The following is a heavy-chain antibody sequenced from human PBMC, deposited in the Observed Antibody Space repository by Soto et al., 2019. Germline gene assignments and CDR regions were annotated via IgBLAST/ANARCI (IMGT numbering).Heavy chain of an antibody. CDR2: IDPKSGGR. D-gene: IGHD2-8*01. CDR3: ARGDSTDCSNGVCSFFYNHDMDV. Sequence: ASVKVSCKASGYSFTDYQIHWVRQAPGEWREWLGRIDPKSGGRSTAEKFQGWITMTTDTSISTASMELTGLTSDDTAIYYCARGDSTDCSNGVCSFFYNHDMDVWGQGTTVTVSS. V-gene: IGHV1-2*04. J-gene: IGHJ6*02. CDR1: GYSFTDYQ.